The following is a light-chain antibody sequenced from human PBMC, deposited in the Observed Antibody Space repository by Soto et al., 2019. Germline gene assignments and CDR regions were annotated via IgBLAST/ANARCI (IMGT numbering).Light chain of an antibody. Sequence: QSALTQPASVSGSPGQSITISCTGTSSDVGGYNYVSWYQQHPGKAPKLRIYDVSNRPSGVSTRFSGSKSGNTASLTISGLQAEDEADYYCSSSTSSSTVVFGGGTKLAVL. CDR3: SSSTSSSTVV. CDR2: DVS. CDR1: SSDVGGYNY. J-gene: IGLJ2*01. V-gene: IGLV2-14*01.